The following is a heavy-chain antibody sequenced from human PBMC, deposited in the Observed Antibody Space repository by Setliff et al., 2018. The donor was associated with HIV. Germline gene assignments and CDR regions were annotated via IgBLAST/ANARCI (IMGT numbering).Heavy chain of an antibody. CDR1: SGSISSSSYY. V-gene: IGHV4-39*01. D-gene: IGHD6-13*01. Sequence: PSETLSLTCTVSSGSISSSSYYWGWIRQPPGKGLQWIGSIYYRGSTYYNPSLKSRVTISVDTSKNQFSLKLRSVTAADTALYYCARGRYRSRWYASDHYYIDVWGKGTTVTVSS. CDR2: IYYRGST. J-gene: IGHJ6*03. CDR3: ARGRYRSRWYASDHYYIDV.